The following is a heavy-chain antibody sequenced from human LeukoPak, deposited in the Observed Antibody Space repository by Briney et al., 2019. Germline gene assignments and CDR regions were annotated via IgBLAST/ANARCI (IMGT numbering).Heavy chain of an antibody. CDR3: ANFSDYGGNFFDY. D-gene: IGHD4-23*01. CDR1: GGSISSYY. CDR2: IYHNGRT. Sequence: PSETLSLTCTVPGGSISSYYWSWSRQPPGKGLEWIGYIYHNGRTNYNPSLKSRVTISVDTSENQFSLKLSSVTAADTAVYYCANFSDYGGNFFDYWGQGTLVTVSS. V-gene: IGHV4-59*08. J-gene: IGHJ4*02.